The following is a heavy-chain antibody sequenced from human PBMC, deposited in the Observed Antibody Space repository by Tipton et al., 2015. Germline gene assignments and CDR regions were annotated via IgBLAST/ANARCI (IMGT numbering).Heavy chain of an antibody. Sequence: VQLVQSGAEVKKPGESLKISCKGSGYIFTSFWIGWVRQMPGKGLEWMGTIYPGDSETRYNPSFQGQVTISADKSITTAYLPWRSLKASDTAMYYCVRRARRVGSHSYPYYFDYWGQGTLVPVSS. CDR2: IYPGDSET. CDR3: VRRARRVGSHSYPYYFDY. V-gene: IGHV5-51*01. J-gene: IGHJ4*02. CDR1: GYIFTSFW. D-gene: IGHD1-26*01.